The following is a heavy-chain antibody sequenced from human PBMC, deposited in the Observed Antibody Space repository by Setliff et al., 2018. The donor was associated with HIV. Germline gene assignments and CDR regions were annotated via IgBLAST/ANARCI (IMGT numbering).Heavy chain of an antibody. CDR1: GYTFTSYA. V-gene: IGHV1-3*03. D-gene: IGHD3-22*01. Sequence: ASVKVSCKASGYTFTSYAIHWVRQAPGQRLEWMGGINGGNGKTKYSQECQGRVTITRDTSASTAYMELSSLRSEDTAVYYCARGGGGYYYVGAVDIWGQGT. J-gene: IGHJ3*02. CDR2: INGGNGKT. CDR3: ARGGGGYYYVGAVDI.